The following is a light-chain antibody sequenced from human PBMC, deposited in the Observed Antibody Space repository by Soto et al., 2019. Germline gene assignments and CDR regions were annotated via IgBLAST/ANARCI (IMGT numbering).Light chain of an antibody. J-gene: IGKJ4*01. CDR3: QQYKNWPPLT. V-gene: IGKV3-15*01. CDR1: QSGSYN. Sequence: EIVMTQSPATVSVSPGGTATLSCRASQSGSYNLAWYQQKPGQGLRLLIYGAFTRATGIPARFSGSGSGTEFTLTISSLQSEDFAVYYCQQYKNWPPLTFGGGTKVEIK. CDR2: GAF.